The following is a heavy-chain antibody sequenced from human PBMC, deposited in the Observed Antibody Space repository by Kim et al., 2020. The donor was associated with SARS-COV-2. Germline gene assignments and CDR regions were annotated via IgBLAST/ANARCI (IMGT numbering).Heavy chain of an antibody. D-gene: IGHD3-10*01. CDR3: AGLFGADLGDWFDP. CDR2: ISSSSSTI. V-gene: IGHV3-48*02. CDR1: GFTFSSYS. J-gene: IGHJ5*02. Sequence: GGSLRLSCAASGFTFSSYSMNWVRQAPGKGLGWVSYISSSSSTIYYADSVKGRFTISRDNAKNSLYLQMNSLRDEDTAVYYCAGLFGADLGDWFDPWGQGTLVTVSS.